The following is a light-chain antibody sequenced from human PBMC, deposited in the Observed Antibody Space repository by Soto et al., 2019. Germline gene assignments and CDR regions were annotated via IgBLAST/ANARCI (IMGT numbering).Light chain of an antibody. J-gene: IGLJ2*01. CDR2: EHN. CDR1: RGSIASNY. V-gene: IGLV6-57*02. Sequence: NFMLTQPHFVSESRGKTVTISCTGSRGSIASNYVQWYQQCPGSAPTTVIYEHNRRPSGVPDRLSGSIDSSSNSASLTISGLKTEDEADYYCQSYDSSNHVVFGGGTKLTAL. CDR3: QSYDSSNHVV.